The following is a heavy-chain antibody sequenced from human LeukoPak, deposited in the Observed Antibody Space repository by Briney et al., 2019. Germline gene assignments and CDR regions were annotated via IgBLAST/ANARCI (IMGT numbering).Heavy chain of an antibody. CDR3: ARHAEYYYGSGSYPDY. D-gene: IGHD3-10*01. CDR1: GYSFTSYW. Sequence: GESLNISCKGSGYSFTSYWIGWVRPMPGKGLEWMGIIYTGESDTRYSPSFQGQGTISADKSISPAYLQWSSLKASDTAMYCCARHAEYYYGSGSYPDYWGQGTLVTVSS. J-gene: IGHJ4*02. CDR2: IYTGESDT. V-gene: IGHV5-51*01.